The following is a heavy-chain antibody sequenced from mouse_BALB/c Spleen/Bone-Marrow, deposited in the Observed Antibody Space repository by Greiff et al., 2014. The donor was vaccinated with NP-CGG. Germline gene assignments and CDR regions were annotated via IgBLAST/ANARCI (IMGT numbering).Heavy chain of an antibody. D-gene: IGHD4-1*01. CDR2: IYPGDGDT. V-gene: IGHV1-80*01. CDR3: ARVRNWADY. J-gene: IGHJ2*01. CDR1: GYAFSSYW. Sequence: SGAELVRPGSSVKISCKASGYAFSSYWMNWVKQRPGQGLEWIGQIYPGDGDTNYNGKFKGKATLTADKSSSTAYMQPSSLTSEDSAVYFCARVRNWADYWGQGTTLTVSS.